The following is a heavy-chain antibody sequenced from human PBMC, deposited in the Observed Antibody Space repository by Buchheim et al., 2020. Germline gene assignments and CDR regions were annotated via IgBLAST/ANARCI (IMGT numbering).Heavy chain of an antibody. CDR3: VRFGIVPPIYYFDY. Sequence: EVQLVESGGGLAQPGGSLRLSCAASGFTFSNYWMSWVRQAPGKGLEWVANIKEDGTEVHFVDSVKGRFFISRDKARNSLYLQLNSLRVEDSAMYYCVRFGIVPPIYYFDYWGQGT. J-gene: IGHJ4*02. CDR2: IKEDGTEV. D-gene: IGHD2/OR15-2a*01. CDR1: GFTFSNYW. V-gene: IGHV3-7*01.